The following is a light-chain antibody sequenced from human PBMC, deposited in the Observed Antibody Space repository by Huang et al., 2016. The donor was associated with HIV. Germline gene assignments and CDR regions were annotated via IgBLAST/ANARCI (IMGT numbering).Light chain of an antibody. Sequence: DIQVTQSPSSLSASVGDRVTITCRASQDIGSHLNWYQQKPGKAPNVLIYAASTLESGVPSRFSGSGSGTDVTLSISSLQPEDVATYYCLQSYKTLTFGGGTRVEI. J-gene: IGKJ4*01. CDR2: AAS. V-gene: IGKV1-39*01. CDR1: QDIGSH. CDR3: LQSYKTLT.